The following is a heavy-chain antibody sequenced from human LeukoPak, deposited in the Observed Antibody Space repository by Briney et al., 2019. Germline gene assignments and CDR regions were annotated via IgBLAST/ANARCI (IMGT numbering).Heavy chain of an antibody. Sequence: GASVKVSCKASGGTFSSYAISWVRQAPGQGLEWMGGIIPIFGTANYAQKFQGRVTITADESTSTAYMELSSLRSEDTAVYYCARSYGGYEGGLFDYWGQGTLVTVSS. J-gene: IGHJ4*02. D-gene: IGHD4-17*01. CDR2: IIPIFGTA. CDR3: ARSYGGYEGGLFDY. V-gene: IGHV1-69*13. CDR1: GGTFSSYA.